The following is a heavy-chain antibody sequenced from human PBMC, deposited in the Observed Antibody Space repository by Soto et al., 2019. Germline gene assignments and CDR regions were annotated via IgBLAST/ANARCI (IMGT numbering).Heavy chain of an antibody. J-gene: IGHJ4*02. CDR2: ISGSGGDT. V-gene: IGHV3-11*05. D-gene: IGHD2-21*01. CDR1: GFTFSDRY. Sequence: QVQLVESGGGLVKPGGSLRLSCAASGFTFSDRYMSWIRQAPGKGLESLSYISGSGGDTNYADSVRGRFTISRDNARNSLYLQMNSLRAEDTAVYYCAKGPRRLSDWGQGTLVIVSS. CDR3: AKGPRRLSD.